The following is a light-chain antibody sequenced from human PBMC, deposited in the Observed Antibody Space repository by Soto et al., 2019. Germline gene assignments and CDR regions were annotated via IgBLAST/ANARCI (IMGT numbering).Light chain of an antibody. V-gene: IGKV3-15*01. CDR1: QSVRSR. Sequence: EIVMTQSPATLSVSPGEGVTLSCRASQSVRSRLAWYQQRPGQAPRLLILGASTRATGIPDRFSGTGSGTEYTLTIRSLQSEDFSVYHCQQYATWPRTTFGHGTRLEIK. J-gene: IGKJ5*01. CDR3: QQYATWPRTT. CDR2: GAS.